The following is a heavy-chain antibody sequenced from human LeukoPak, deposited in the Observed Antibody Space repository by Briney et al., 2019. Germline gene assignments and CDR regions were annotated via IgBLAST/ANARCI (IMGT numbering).Heavy chain of an antibody. J-gene: IGHJ4*02. Sequence: ASVKVSCKASGYTFTSYYMHWVRQAPGQGLEWMGIINPSGGSTSYAQKFQGRVTLTRDMSTSTDYLELSSLRAEDTAVYYCASGYSSSPLDYWGQGTLVTVSS. D-gene: IGHD6-6*01. CDR2: INPSGGST. CDR3: ASGYSSSPLDY. V-gene: IGHV1-46*01. CDR1: GYTFTSYY.